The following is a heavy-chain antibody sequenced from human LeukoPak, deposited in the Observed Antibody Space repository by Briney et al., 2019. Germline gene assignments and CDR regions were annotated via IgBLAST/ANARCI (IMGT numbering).Heavy chain of an antibody. CDR1: GFTFSTYW. V-gene: IGHV3-23*01. D-gene: IGHD5/OR15-5a*01. J-gene: IGHJ5*02. CDR3: ANQGYSVFRWFDP. Sequence: GGSLRLSCAASGFTFSTYWMSWVRQAPGKGLEWVSTISGSGGSTYYADSVKGRFTISRDNSKNTLYLQMNSLRAEDTAVYYCANQGYSVFRWFDPWGQGTLVTVSS. CDR2: ISGSGGST.